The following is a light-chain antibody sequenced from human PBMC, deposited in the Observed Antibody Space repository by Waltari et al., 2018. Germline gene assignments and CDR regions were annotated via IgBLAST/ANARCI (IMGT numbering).Light chain of an antibody. CDR2: VNSDGSH. CDR1: SGHTSHV. J-gene: IGLJ3*02. Sequence: QLVVTHSPSASASLGASVKLTSTLSSGHTSHVIARLQQQPEKGPRYLMKVNSDGSHSRGDEIPDRFSGSSSGAERYLTISSLQAEDEADYYCQTGGHGTWVFGGGTKLTVL. CDR3: QTGGHGTWV. V-gene: IGLV4-69*01.